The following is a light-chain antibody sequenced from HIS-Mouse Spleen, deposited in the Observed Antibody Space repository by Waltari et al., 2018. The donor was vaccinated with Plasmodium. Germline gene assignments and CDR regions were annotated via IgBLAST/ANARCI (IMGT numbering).Light chain of an antibody. J-gene: IGKJ1*01. CDR3: QQSYSTWT. CDR1: QSISSY. Sequence: IQMTHSPSSLSASVGDRVPITCRASQSISSYLNWYQQKPGKAPKLLIYAASSLQSGVPSRFSGSGSGTDFTLTISSLQPEYFATYYCQQSYSTWTFGQGTKVEIK. V-gene: IGKV1-39*01. CDR2: AAS.